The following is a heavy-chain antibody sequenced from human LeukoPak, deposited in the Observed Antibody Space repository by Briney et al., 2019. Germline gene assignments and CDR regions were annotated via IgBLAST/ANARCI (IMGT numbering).Heavy chain of an antibody. J-gene: IGHJ4*02. D-gene: IGHD1-1*01. CDR1: GGSISSSSYY. CDR2: IYYHENT. V-gene: IGHV4-39*01. CDR3: ARHVVELPAPLYFDY. Sequence: SETLSLTCTVSGGSISSSSYYWGWIRQAPGKGLEWIGSIYYHENTYYNSSLKSRVTISVDTSKNQFSLKLNSVTAADTAVYYCARHVVELPAPLYFDYWGQGTLVTVSS.